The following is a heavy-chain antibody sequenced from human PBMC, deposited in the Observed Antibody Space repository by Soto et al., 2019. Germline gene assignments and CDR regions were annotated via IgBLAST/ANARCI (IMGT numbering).Heavy chain of an antibody. D-gene: IGHD1-26*01. J-gene: IGHJ6*02. Sequence: QVQLVQSGPEVRKPGASVKVSCEASGYTFTTSGISWVRQVPGQGLEWMGWISTYNGDTNSAQNFQGRVLMTADTSTGTAYMELMSLKSDDTAVYYCAGQGSWPYYYYGLDVWGQGTIVTVSS. CDR1: GYTFTTSG. CDR2: ISTYNGDT. V-gene: IGHV1-18*01. CDR3: AGQGSWPYYYYGLDV.